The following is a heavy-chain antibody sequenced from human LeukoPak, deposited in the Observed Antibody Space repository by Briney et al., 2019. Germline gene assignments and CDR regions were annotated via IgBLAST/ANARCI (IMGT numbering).Heavy chain of an antibody. CDR1: GYTFTSYD. V-gene: IGHV1-8*01. CDR2: MNPNSGNT. J-gene: IGHJ5*02. CDR3: ATRLGITIFGVVIMRRNWFYP. D-gene: IGHD3-3*01. Sequence: ASVKVSCKASGYTFTSYDINWVRQATGQGLEWMGWMNPNSGNTGYAQKFQGRVTMTRNTSISTAYMELSSLRSEDTAVYYCATRLGITIFGVVIMRRNWFYPWGQGALVTVSS.